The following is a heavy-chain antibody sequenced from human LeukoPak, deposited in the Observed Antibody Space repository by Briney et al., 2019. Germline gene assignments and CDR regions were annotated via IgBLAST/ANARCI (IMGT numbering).Heavy chain of an antibody. CDR3: ARNYDFWSGYGIFDY. V-gene: IGHV3-7*01. Sequence: GGSLRLPCAASGFTFSSYWMSWVRQAPGKGLEWVANIKQDGSEKYYVDSVKGRFTISRDNAKNSLYLQMNSLRAEDTAVYYCARNYDFWSGYGIFDYWGQGTLVTVSS. J-gene: IGHJ4*02. D-gene: IGHD3-3*01. CDR2: IKQDGSEK. CDR1: GFTFSSYW.